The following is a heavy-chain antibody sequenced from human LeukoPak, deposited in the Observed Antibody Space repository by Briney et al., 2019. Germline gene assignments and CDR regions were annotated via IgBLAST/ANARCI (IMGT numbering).Heavy chain of an antibody. Sequence: GRSLRLSCAASGFTFDDYAMHWVRHAPGKGLEWVSGISWNSGSIGYADSVKGRFTISRDNAKNSLYLQMNSLRAEDTALYYCAKDSSSGWYGGFGYWGQGTLVTVSS. D-gene: IGHD6-19*01. CDR2: ISWNSGSI. CDR1: GFTFDDYA. CDR3: AKDSSSGWYGGFGY. J-gene: IGHJ4*02. V-gene: IGHV3-9*01.